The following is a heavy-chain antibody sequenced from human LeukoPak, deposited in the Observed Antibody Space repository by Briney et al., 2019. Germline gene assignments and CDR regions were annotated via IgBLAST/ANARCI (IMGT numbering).Heavy chain of an antibody. D-gene: IGHD3-9*01. CDR3: AKARYFDWLLSADY. CDR2: ISGGGGST. Sequence: PGGSLRLSCAASGFTFSSYAMSWVRQAPGKGLEWVSAISGGGGSTYYADSVKGRFTISRDNSKNTLYLQMNSLRAEDTAVYYCAKARYFDWLLSADYWGQGTLVTVSS. J-gene: IGHJ4*02. V-gene: IGHV3-23*01. CDR1: GFTFSSYA.